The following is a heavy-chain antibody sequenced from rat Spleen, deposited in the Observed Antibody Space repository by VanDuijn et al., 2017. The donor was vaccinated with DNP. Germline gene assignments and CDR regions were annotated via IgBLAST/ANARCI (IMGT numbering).Heavy chain of an antibody. D-gene: IGHD1-2*01. CDR2: ISPSGDNS. CDR1: GFTFSDYY. Sequence: EVQLVESGGGLVQPGRSLKLSCAASGFTFSDYYMAWVRQAPTKGLEWVASISPSGDNSYYRDSVKGRFTVSRDNAKSSLYLQMDSLRSEDTATYYCARQIIAAISPFDYWGQGVMVTVSS. V-gene: IGHV5-25*01. J-gene: IGHJ2*01. CDR3: ARQIIAAISPFDY.